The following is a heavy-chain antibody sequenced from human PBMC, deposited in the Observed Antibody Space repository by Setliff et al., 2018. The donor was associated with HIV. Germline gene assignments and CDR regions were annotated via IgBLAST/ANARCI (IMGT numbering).Heavy chain of an antibody. V-gene: IGHV1-2*02. CDR1: GYTFIGDY. D-gene: IGHD5-12*01. J-gene: IGHJ3*02. CDR2: INPNSGGT. Sequence: GSVQVSCKASGYTFIGDYMHWVRQAPGQGLEWMGWINPNSGGTNFAQKFQGRVTMTRDTSISTAYMELSRPRSDDTAVYYCARGGLATGAFDIWGQGTMVTVSS. CDR3: ARGGLATGAFDI.